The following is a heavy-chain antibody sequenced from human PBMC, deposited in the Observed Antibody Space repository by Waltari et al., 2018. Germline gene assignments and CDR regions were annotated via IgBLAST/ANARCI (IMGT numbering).Heavy chain of an antibody. Sequence: QVQLQESGPGLVKPSQTLSLTCTVSGGSISSGDYYWSWIRQPPGKGLEGIGYIYYSGSTYYNPSLKSRVTISVDTSKNQFSLKLSSVTAADTAVYYCARVIAAAGTLIDYWGQGTLVTVSS. CDR3: ARVIAAAGTLIDY. D-gene: IGHD6-13*01. V-gene: IGHV4-30-4*08. CDR2: IYYSGST. CDR1: GGSISSGDYY. J-gene: IGHJ4*02.